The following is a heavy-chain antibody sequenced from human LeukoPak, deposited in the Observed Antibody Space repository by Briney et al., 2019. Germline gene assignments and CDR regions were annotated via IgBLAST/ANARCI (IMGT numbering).Heavy chain of an antibody. CDR2: ISWNSGSI. CDR1: GFTFDDYA. J-gene: IGHJ4*02. Sequence: GGSLRLSCAASGFTFDDYAMHWVRQAPGKGLEWVSGISWNSGSIGYADSMKGRFTISRDNAKNSLYLQMNSLRAEDTALCYCAKDDGGSFDYWGQGTLVTVSS. V-gene: IGHV3-9*01. CDR3: AKDDGGSFDY.